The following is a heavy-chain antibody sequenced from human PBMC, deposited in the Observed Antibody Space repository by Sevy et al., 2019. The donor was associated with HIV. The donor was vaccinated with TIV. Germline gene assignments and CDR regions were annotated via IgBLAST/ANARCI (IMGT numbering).Heavy chain of an antibody. Sequence: GGSLRLSCAASGFTFSSYWMSWVRQAPGKGLEWVANIKQDGSEKYYVDSVKGRFTISRDNAKNSLYLQMNSLRAEDTAVYYWARDRKAYWSLYYYYGMDVWGQGTTVTVSS. J-gene: IGHJ6*02. CDR1: GFTFSSYW. D-gene: IGHD2-21*01. V-gene: IGHV3-7*01. CDR2: IKQDGSEK. CDR3: ARDRKAYWSLYYYYGMDV.